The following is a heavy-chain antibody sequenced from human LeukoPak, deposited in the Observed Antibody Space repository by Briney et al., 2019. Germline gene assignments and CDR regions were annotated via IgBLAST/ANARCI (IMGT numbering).Heavy chain of an antibody. CDR2: IKQDGSEK. J-gene: IGHJ4*02. Sequence: GGSLRLSCAASGFTFSSYWMSWVRQAPGKGLEWVANIKQDGSEKYYVDSVKGRFTISRDNAKNSLYLQMNSLRAEDTAVYYCARDGGYDYGDFDYWGQGTLVTVSS. D-gene: IGHD4-17*01. CDR1: GFTFSSYW. CDR3: ARDGGYDYGDFDY. V-gene: IGHV3-7*01.